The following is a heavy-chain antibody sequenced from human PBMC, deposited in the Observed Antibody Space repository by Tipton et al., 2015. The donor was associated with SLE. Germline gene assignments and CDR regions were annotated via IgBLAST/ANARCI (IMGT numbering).Heavy chain of an antibody. Sequence: GSLRLSCAASGFTFSSYSMNWVRQAPGKGLEWVSYISSSSSTIYYADSVKGRFTISRDNAKNSLYLQMNSLRAEDTAVYYCARERVPVATTFDYWGQGTPVTVSS. V-gene: IGHV3-48*01. CDR2: ISSSSSTI. J-gene: IGHJ4*02. CDR1: GFTFSSYS. D-gene: IGHD5-12*01. CDR3: ARERVPVATTFDY.